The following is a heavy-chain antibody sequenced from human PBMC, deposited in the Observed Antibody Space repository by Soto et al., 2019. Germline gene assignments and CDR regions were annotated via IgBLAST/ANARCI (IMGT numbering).Heavy chain of an antibody. V-gene: IGHV3-23*01. CDR2: ITGSGRST. Sequence: EVQLLESGGGLVQRGGSLRLSCAASGFTSSSYAMSWVRQAPGKGLEWVSSITGSGRSTYYADSVKGRFTISRDTSKNTLYLQMNSLSAEDTAIYYCAKAPYGSESFYYFEYGGQGTLVTVSS. J-gene: IGHJ4*02. CDR3: AKAPYGSESFYYFEY. D-gene: IGHD3-10*01. CDR1: GFTSSSYA.